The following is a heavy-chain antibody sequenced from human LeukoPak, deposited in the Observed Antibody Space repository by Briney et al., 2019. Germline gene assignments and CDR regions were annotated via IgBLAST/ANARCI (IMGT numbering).Heavy chain of an antibody. CDR2: IYPGDSDT. D-gene: IGHD6-6*01. CDR1: GYSFTNYW. J-gene: IGHJ2*01. Sequence: GESLEISCKGSGYSFTNYWIDWVRQLPGKGLEWMGTIYPGDSDTRYSPSFQGQVTISADKSISTAYLQWSSLKASDTAIYYCARNMGAGSSSWHFDLWGRGTLVTVSS. CDR3: ARNMGAGSSSWHFDL. V-gene: IGHV5-51*01.